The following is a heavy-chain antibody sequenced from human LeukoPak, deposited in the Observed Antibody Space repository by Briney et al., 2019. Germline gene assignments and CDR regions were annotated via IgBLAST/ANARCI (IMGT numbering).Heavy chain of an antibody. CDR3: AREEAAAGSD. Sequence: GGSLRLSCAASGFTFSDHYMSWIRQAPGKGLEWVSAISGSGGSTYYADSVKGRFTISRDNSKNTLYLQMNSLRAEDTAVYYCAREEAAAGSDWGQGTLVTVSS. J-gene: IGHJ4*02. CDR1: GFTFSDHY. D-gene: IGHD6-13*01. V-gene: IGHV3-23*01. CDR2: ISGSGGST.